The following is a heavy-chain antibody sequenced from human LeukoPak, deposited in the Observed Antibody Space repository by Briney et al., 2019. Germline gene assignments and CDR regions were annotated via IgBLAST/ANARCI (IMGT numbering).Heavy chain of an antibody. J-gene: IGHJ4*02. CDR1: GFTFSSYG. V-gene: IGHV3-30*02. CDR3: ARSSLYYGSGIFDY. Sequence: PGGSLRLSCAASGFTFSSYGMHWVRQAPGKGLEWVAFIRYDGSNKYYADSVKGRFTISRDNSKNTLYLQMNSLRAENTAVYYCARSSLYYGSGIFDYWGQGTLVTVSS. D-gene: IGHD3-10*01. CDR2: IRYDGSNK.